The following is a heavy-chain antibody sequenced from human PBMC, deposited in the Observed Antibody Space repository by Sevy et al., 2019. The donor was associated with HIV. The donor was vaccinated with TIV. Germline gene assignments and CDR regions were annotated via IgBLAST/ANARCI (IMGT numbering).Heavy chain of an antibody. V-gene: IGHV5-51*01. CDR2: IFPRDSDT. J-gene: IGHJ6*02. CDR3: ARARGIPHYYYGMDV. CDR1: GYSFTTYW. Sequence: GESLKISCKGSGYSFTTYWIGWVRQMPGKGLEWMGFIFPRDSDTRYSPSCQGQVTISADNSISTAYLQWSSLKASDTAMYYCARARGIPHYYYGMDVWDQGTTVTVSS. D-gene: IGHD1-26*01.